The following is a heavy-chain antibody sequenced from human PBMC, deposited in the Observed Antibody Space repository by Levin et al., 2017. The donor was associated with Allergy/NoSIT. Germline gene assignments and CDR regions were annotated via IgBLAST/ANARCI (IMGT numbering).Heavy chain of an antibody. CDR3: AKVLDYGDYYFDY. CDR1: GFTFSSYG. CDR2: ISYDGSNK. V-gene: IGHV3-30*18. D-gene: IGHD4-17*01. J-gene: IGHJ4*02. Sequence: GGSLRLSCAASGFTFSSYGMHWVRQAPGKGLEWLAVISYDGSNKYYADSVKGRFTISRDNSKNTLYLQMKSLRTDDTAVYYCAKVLDYGDYYFDYWGQGTLVTVSS.